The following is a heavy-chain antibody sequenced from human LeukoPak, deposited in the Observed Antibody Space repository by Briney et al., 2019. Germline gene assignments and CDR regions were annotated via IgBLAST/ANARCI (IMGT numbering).Heavy chain of an antibody. D-gene: IGHD3-16*02. CDR3: ARGGYTRDY. CDR1: GFTFSSYW. Sequence: PGGSLRLSCAASGFTFSSYWMSWVRQAPGEGLEWVANIKQDGSEKYCVDSVKGRFTISRDNAKSSLYLQMNSLRVEDTAVYYCARGGYTRDYWGQGTLVTVSS. V-gene: IGHV3-7*01. CDR2: IKQDGSEK. J-gene: IGHJ4*02.